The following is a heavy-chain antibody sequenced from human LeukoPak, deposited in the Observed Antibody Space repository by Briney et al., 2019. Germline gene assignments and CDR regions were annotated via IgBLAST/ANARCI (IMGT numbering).Heavy chain of an antibody. CDR3: AELVITMIGGV. CDR1: GFTFSSYE. D-gene: IGHD3-10*02. Sequence: GGSLTLSCAASGFTFSSYEMNWVRQAPGKGLEWVSYISSSGSTIYYADSVKGRFTISRDNAKNSLYLQMNSLRAEDTAVYYCAELVITMIGGVWGKGTPVTISS. CDR2: ISSSGSTI. V-gene: IGHV3-48*03. J-gene: IGHJ6*04.